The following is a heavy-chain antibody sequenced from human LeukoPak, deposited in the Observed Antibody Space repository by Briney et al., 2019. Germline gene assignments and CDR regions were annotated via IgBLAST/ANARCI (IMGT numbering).Heavy chain of an antibody. Sequence: PSETLSLTCTVSGGSISSGGCYWSWIRQPPGKGLEWIGYIYHSGSTYYNPSLKSRVTISVDRSKNQFSLKLSSVTAADTAVYYCARGNGQQDYWGQGTLVTVSS. D-gene: IGHD6-13*01. CDR2: IYHSGST. V-gene: IGHV4-30-2*01. CDR1: GGSISSGGCY. J-gene: IGHJ4*02. CDR3: ARGNGQQDY.